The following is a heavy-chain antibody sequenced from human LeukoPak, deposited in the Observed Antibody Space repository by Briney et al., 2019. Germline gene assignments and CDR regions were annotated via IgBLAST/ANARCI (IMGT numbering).Heavy chain of an antibody. J-gene: IGHJ4*02. D-gene: IGHD2-2*01. Sequence: KPSETLSLTCTVSGDSIRNNYWSWIRQPAGKGLEWIGRIYGSGSTNYNPSLKGRVTMSVDTSQSQFSLRVSSATAADTAVYYCARGGISTSLDYWGQGTLVTVAS. CDR2: IYGSGST. CDR3: ARGGISTSLDY. V-gene: IGHV4-4*07. CDR1: GDSIRNNY.